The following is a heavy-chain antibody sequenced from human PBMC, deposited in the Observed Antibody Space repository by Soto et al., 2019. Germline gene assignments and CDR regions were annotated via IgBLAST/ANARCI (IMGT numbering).Heavy chain of an antibody. Sequence: KASETLSLTCAVYGGSFSGYYWSWIRQPPGKGLEWIGEINHSGSTNYNPSLKSRGTISVDTSKNQFSLKLSSVTAADTAVYYCARVTGRYYYGMDVWGQGTTVTVSS. CDR3: ARVTGRYYYGMDV. CDR2: INHSGST. V-gene: IGHV4-34*01. J-gene: IGHJ6*02. CDR1: GGSFSGYY.